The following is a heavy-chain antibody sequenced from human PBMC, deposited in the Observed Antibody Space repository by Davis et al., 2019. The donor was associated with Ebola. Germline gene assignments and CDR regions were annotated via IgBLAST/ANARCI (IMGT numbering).Heavy chain of an antibody. V-gene: IGHV1-2*02. D-gene: IGHD6-13*01. CDR2: INPNSGGT. J-gene: IGHJ4*02. CDR1: GYTFTGYY. CDR3: ARFYGGSSWYEFDY. Sequence: AASVKVSCKASGYTFTGYYMHSVRQAPGQGLEWMGWINPNSGGTNYAQKLQGRVTMTTDTSTSTAYMELRSLRSDDTAVYYCARFYGGSSWYEFDYWGQGTLVTVSS.